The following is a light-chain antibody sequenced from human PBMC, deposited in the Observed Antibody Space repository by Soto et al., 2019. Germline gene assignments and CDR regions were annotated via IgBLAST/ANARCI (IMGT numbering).Light chain of an antibody. CDR1: KGISSY. J-gene: IGKJ3*01. CDR2: VAS. V-gene: IGKV1-8*01. CDR3: QQCYSYPLT. Sequence: AIRMTHSPSSLVASTGDRVTITCRARKGISSYLDWYQQKPGKDPKLLIYVASNLQTGVPSRFSGSGSGTDFTLTISSLQAEDFATYYCQQCYSYPLTFGPGTKVEIK.